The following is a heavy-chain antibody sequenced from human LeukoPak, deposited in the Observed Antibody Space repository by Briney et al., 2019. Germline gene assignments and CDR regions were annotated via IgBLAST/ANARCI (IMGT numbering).Heavy chain of an antibody. Sequence: GGSLRLSCAASGFTFSSYGMHWVRQAPGKGLEWVAVISYDGSNKYYADSVKGRFTISRDNSKNTLYLQMNSLRAEDTAVYYCAKTAGSDPFDYWGQGTLVTVSS. D-gene: IGHD2-21*02. V-gene: IGHV3-30*18. J-gene: IGHJ4*02. CDR1: GFTFSSYG. CDR2: ISYDGSNK. CDR3: AKTAGSDPFDY.